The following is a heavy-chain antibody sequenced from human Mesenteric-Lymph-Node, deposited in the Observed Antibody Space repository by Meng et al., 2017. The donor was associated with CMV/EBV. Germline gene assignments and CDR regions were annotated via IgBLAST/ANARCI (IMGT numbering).Heavy chain of an antibody. CDR1: GDSISSGGYY. CDR3: ARDFEYCSGSSCYRPVDN. D-gene: IGHD2-2*02. Sequence: SETLSLTCSVSGDSISSGGYYYHWIRQHPGKGLEWIGYIYYSGSTYYNPSLKSRVTISVDASRNQFSLKLRSVTAADTAIYYCARDFEYCSGSSCYRPVDNWGQGTLVTVSS. CDR2: IYYSGST. J-gene: IGHJ4*02. V-gene: IGHV4-31*03.